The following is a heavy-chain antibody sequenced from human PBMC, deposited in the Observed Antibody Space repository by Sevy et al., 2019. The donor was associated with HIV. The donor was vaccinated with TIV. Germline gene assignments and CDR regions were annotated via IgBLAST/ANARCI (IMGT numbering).Heavy chain of an antibody. V-gene: IGHV3-21*01. CDR1: QFTFSSYD. J-gene: IGHJ3*01. CDR2: ISGNGKDI. Sequence: GGSLRLSCAASQFTFSSYDMMWVRQAPGKGLEAISSISGNGKDIYYADSVRGRFTVSRDNARNSLFLQMDILRVEDTALYYCARESKLYSSGFVGAFNVWGRGTMVTVSS. D-gene: IGHD6-19*01. CDR3: ARESKLYSSGFVGAFNV.